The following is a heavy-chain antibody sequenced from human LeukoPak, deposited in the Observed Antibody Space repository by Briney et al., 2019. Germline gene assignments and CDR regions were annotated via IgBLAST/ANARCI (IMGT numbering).Heavy chain of an antibody. J-gene: IGHJ4*02. V-gene: IGHV3-23*01. Sequence: GGSLRLSCAASGFTFSMSWMTWVRQAPGKGLEWVSGISGSGGATYYADSVKGRFTISRDDPHNTLYLQMNSLRAEDTAVYFCARGGVDYYGSGTYYLMYYFDYWGQGALVTVSS. D-gene: IGHD3-10*01. CDR2: ISGSGGAT. CDR1: GFTFSMSW. CDR3: ARGGVDYYGSGTYYLMYYFDY.